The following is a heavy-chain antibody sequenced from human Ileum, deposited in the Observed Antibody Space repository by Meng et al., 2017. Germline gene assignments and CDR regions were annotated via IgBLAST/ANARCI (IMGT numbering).Heavy chain of an antibody. CDR3: ARDHWGSLDY. J-gene: IGHJ4*02. Sequence: QGRLQEAGPGLVRPAETLSLICTVSGGSVSSDGFQWGWVRQPPGKGLEWIGYASTNYNPSLKSRDTISLDTSKNQFSLELSSVTAADTAVYYCARDHWGSLDYWGQGILVTVSS. D-gene: IGHD7-27*01. CDR2: AST. CDR1: GGSVSSDGFQ. V-gene: IGHV4-61*08.